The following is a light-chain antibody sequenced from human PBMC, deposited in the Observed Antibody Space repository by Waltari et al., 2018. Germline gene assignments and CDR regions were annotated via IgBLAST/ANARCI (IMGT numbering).Light chain of an antibody. J-gene: IGLJ2*01. Sequence: QTVVTQEPSLTVSPGGTVTLTCTSSTGAVTKAYYPNWFQQKPGQAPRALIYSTSDKYSWTPVRCSGSVLGGKAALTLSVGQPEDEATYYCLLYYNGPWVVGGGTKLTVL. CDR2: STS. V-gene: IGLV7-43*01. CDR3: LLYYNGPWV. CDR1: TGAVTKAYY.